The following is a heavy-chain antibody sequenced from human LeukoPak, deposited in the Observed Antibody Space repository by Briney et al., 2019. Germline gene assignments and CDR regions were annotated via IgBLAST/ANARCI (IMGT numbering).Heavy chain of an antibody. D-gene: IGHD2-15*01. Sequence: SETLSLTCAVYGGSSSGYYWSWIRQPPGKGLEWIGEINHSGSTNYNPSLKSRVTISVDTSKNQFSLKLSSVTAADTAVYYCARVGYCSGGSWCYVDYWGQGTLVTVSS. J-gene: IGHJ4*02. CDR1: GGSSSGYY. CDR3: ARVGYCSGGSWCYVDY. V-gene: IGHV4-34*01. CDR2: INHSGST.